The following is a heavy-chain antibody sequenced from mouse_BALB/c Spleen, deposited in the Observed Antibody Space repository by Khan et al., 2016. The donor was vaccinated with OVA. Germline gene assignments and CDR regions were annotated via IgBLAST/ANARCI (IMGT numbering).Heavy chain of an antibody. CDR1: GYTFTSYV. CDR2: IYPFNDDT. J-gene: IGHJ2*01. CDR3: AKNYRYDVYFDY. Sequence: EVQLQQSGPELVKPGVSVKMSCETSGYTFTSYVIHWVKQKPGQGLEWIGYIYPFNDDTKYNEKFKGKATLTSDTSSSTAYMELRSLTSEDSAVYYCAKNYRYDVYFDYWGQGTTLTVSS. D-gene: IGHD2-14*01. V-gene: IGHV1S136*01.